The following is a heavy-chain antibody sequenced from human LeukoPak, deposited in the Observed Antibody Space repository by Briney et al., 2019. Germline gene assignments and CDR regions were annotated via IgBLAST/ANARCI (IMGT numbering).Heavy chain of an antibody. CDR1: GFTFSNYW. J-gene: IGHJ4*02. D-gene: IGHD3-9*01. CDR2: IKQDGSDK. CDR3: ARWMTGFGY. V-gene: IGHV3-7*03. Sequence: GGSLRLSCAASGFTFSNYWMSWVRQAPGKGLEWVANIKQDGSDKYYVDSVKGRFTISRDNAKNSLYLQMNNLRAEDTAIYYCARWMTGFGYWGQGTLVTVSS.